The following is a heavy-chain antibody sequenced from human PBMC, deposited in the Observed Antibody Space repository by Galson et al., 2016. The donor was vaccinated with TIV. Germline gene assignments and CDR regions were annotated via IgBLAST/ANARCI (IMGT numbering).Heavy chain of an antibody. CDR1: GFSFTDYY. CDR2: ISNGGSIT. V-gene: IGHV3-11*04. J-gene: IGHJ6*02. Sequence: SLRLSCAVSGFSFTDYYMNWIRRAPGKGLEWVSYISNGGSITYYADFVKGRFTISRDNAKNSLYLHMSSLRAEDTGVYYCARAVTMRVADYYYGMDVWGQGTAVTVSS. CDR3: ARAVTMRVADYYYGMDV. D-gene: IGHD3-22*01.